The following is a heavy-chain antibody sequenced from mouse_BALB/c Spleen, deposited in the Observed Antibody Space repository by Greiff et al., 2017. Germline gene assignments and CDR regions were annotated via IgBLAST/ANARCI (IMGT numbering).Heavy chain of an antibody. D-gene: IGHD1-1*01. CDR2: ISSGGGST. Sequence: EVKLMESGGGLVKPGGSLKLSCEASGFAFSSYDMSWVRQTPEKRLEWVAYISSGGGSTYYPDTVKGRFTISRDNATNTLYLQMSSLKSEDTAMYYCARQGYYYGSSYHWYFDVWGAGTTVTVSS. CDR1: GFAFSSYD. CDR3: ARQGYYYGSSYHWYFDV. V-gene: IGHV5-12-1*01. J-gene: IGHJ1*01.